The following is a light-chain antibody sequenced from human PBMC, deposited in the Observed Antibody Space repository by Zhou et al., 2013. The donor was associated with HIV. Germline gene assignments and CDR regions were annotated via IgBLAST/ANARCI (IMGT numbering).Light chain of an antibody. Sequence: EIVLTQSPGTLSLSPGERATLSCRASQSVSSNYLAWYQQKPGQAPRFLIYDASSRATGIPDRFSGSGSGTDFTLTISRLEPEDFAVYYCQQYGSSPVTFGPGTKVDIK. CDR2: DAS. J-gene: IGKJ3*01. CDR1: QSVSSNY. V-gene: IGKV3-20*01. CDR3: QQYGSSPVT.